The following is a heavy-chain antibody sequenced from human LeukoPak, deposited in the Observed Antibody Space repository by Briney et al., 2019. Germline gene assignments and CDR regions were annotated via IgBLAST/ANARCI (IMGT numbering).Heavy chain of an antibody. V-gene: IGHV1-69*06. J-gene: IGHJ6*03. CDR3: ASGSYYDILTGEHYYYYYMDV. CDR2: IIPIFGTA. D-gene: IGHD3-9*01. Sequence: GASVKVSCKASGYTFTGYYMHWVRQAPGQGLEWMGGIIPIFGTANYAQKFQGRVTITADKSTSTAYMELSSLRSEDTAVYYCASGSYYDILTGEHYYYYYMDVWGKGTTVTISS. CDR1: GYTFTGYY.